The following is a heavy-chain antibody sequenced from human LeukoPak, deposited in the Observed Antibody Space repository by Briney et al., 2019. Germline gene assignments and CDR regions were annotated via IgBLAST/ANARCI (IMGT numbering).Heavy chain of an antibody. CDR1: GGSISSYY. D-gene: IGHD3-3*01. J-gene: IGHJ4*02. CDR2: IYTSGST. CDR3: ARVGSYDFWSGYSGRTLTKYYFDY. V-gene: IGHV4-4*07. Sequence: SETLSLTCTVSGGSISSYYWSWIRQPAGKGLEWIGRIYTSGSTNYNPSLKSRVTMSVDTSKNQFSLKLSSVTAADTAVYYCARVGSYDFWSGYSGRTLTKYYFDYWGQGTLVTVSS.